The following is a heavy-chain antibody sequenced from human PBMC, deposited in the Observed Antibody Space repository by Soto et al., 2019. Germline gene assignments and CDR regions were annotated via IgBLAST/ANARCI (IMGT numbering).Heavy chain of an antibody. D-gene: IGHD2-8*02. CDR3: ARGSVWPSHWYCAFDI. Sequence: QVQLVQSGAEVKKPGASVKVSCKASGYTFTSYGISWVRQAPGHGLEWMGWISAHNGNTNYAQKLQSRVTMTTDTSMTTAYMEVSGLRSDNTYVYYFARGSVWPSHWYCAFDIWGQGTMVTVSS. CDR2: ISAHNGNT. V-gene: IGHV1-18*01. CDR1: GYTFTSYG. J-gene: IGHJ3*02.